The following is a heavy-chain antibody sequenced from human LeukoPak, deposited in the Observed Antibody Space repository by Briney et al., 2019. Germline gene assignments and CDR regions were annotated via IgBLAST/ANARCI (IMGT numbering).Heavy chain of an antibody. V-gene: IGHV3-23*01. D-gene: IGHD6-19*01. CDR2: ISGSGGST. Sequence: TGGSLRLSCAASGFAFSSYAMSWVRQAPGKGLEWVSAISGSGGSTYYADSVKGRFTISRDNSKNTLYLQMNSLRAEDTAVYYCAKDGRRNSGWYLYYFDYWGQGTLVTVSS. CDR1: GFAFSSYA. CDR3: AKDGRRNSGWYLYYFDY. J-gene: IGHJ4*02.